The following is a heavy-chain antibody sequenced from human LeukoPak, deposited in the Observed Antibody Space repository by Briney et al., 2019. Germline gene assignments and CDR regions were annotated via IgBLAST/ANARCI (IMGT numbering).Heavy chain of an antibody. D-gene: IGHD3-10*02. V-gene: IGHV4-59*01. CDR3: AGVMYGRYWPEGMDV. J-gene: IGHJ6*02. CDR1: GDSISSYY. CDR2: IYNSETT. Sequence: SETLSLTCTVSGDSISSYYWSWIRQPPGKGLEWIGYIYNSETTNYNPSLESRVTISEDTSKNQFSLMLTSVTAADTAVYYCAGVMYGRYWPEGMDVWGQGTTVTVSS.